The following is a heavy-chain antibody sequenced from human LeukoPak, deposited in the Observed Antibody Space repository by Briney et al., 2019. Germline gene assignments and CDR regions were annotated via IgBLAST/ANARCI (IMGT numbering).Heavy chain of an antibody. V-gene: IGHV4-30-2*01. CDR1: GVSISSNGYS. Sequence: SQTLSLTCAVSGVSISSNGYSWSWLRQPPGTGLEWIGYIYHSGSTYYNPSLRSRVTISIDRSKNQFSLKLNSVTAADTAVYYCATGNPPLDYWGQGTLVTVSS. J-gene: IGHJ4*02. D-gene: IGHD1-26*01. CDR2: IYHSGST. CDR3: ATGNPPLDY.